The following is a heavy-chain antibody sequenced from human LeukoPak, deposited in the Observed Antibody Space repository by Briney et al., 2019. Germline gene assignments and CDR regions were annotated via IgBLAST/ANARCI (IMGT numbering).Heavy chain of an antibody. CDR3: ARDSGNYLDAFDI. Sequence: GGSLRLSCAASGFTVSSNYTSWVRQAPGKGLEWVSVIYSGGSKYYADSVKGRFTISRDNSKNTLYLQMNSLRAEDTAVYYCARDSGNYLDAFDIWGQGTMVTVSS. J-gene: IGHJ3*02. D-gene: IGHD1-7*01. CDR2: IYSGGSK. V-gene: IGHV3-53*01. CDR1: GFTVSSNY.